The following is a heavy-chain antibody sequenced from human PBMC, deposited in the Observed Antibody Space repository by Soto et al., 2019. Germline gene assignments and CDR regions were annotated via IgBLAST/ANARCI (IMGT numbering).Heavy chain of an antibody. CDR2: IKRKIDGETT. D-gene: IGHD2-2*01. CDR1: GFAFTHVW. CDR3: AADRYCSSNTCPGAFDI. J-gene: IGHJ3*02. Sequence: EVQLLESGGDLAEPGGSLRLSCAASGFAFTHVWMTWVRQAPGRGLEWVGRIKRKIDGETTNYAAPVKGRFTISRDDSKNTLDLQMGSLKTDDSAVYYCAADRYCSSNTCPGAFDIWGQGTTV. V-gene: IGHV3-15*01.